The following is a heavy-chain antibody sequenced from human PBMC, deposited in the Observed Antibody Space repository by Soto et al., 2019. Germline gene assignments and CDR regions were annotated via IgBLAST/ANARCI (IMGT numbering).Heavy chain of an antibody. D-gene: IGHD6-13*01. V-gene: IGHV1-18*01. CDR2: ISAYNGNT. CDR1: GYTFTSYG. CDR3: ARGEELAAAGTLDP. Sequence: ASVKVSCKASGYTFTSYGISWVRQAPGQGLEWMRWISAYNGNTNYAQKLQGRVTMTTDTSTSTAYMELRSLRSDDTAVYYCARGEELAAAGTLDPWGQGTLVTVSS. J-gene: IGHJ5*02.